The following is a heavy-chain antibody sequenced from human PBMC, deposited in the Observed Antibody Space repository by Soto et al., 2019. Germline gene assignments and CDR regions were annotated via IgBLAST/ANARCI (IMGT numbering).Heavy chain of an antibody. CDR2: IYHSGST. CDR3: ARGRKGNLPGYCSSTSCYGAFDY. CDR1: SGSISSSNW. D-gene: IGHD2-2*01. Sequence: SETLSLTCAVSSGSISSSNWWSWVRQPPGKGLEWIGEIYHSGSTNYNPSLKSRVTISVDKSKNQFSLKLSSVTAADTAVYYCARGRKGNLPGYCSSTSCYGAFDYWGQGTLVTSPQ. V-gene: IGHV4-4*02. J-gene: IGHJ4*02.